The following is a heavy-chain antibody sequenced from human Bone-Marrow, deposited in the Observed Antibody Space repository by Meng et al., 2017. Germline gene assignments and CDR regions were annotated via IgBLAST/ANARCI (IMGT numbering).Heavy chain of an antibody. CDR2: IKSKTDGGTT. CDR1: GFTFSNAW. Sequence: GESLKISCAASGFTFSNAWMSWVRQAPGEGLEWVGRIKSKTDGGTTDYAAPVKGRFTISRDDSKNTLYLQMNSLKTEDTAVYYCTTGWPHSSYWGQGTLVTVSS. D-gene: IGHD5-24*01. J-gene: IGHJ4*02. CDR3: TTGWPHSSY. V-gene: IGHV3-15*01.